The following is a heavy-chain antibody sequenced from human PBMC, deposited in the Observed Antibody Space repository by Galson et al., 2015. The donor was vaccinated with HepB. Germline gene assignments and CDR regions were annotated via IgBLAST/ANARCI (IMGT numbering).Heavy chain of an antibody. Sequence: SLRLSCAASGFAFSAYGMSWVRQAPGEGLEWVSSITGSGADTYYADSVKGRFTISRDNSKNTLYLQMNALRAEDTATYYCAKVSSQQLLRTGVDGWGQGTTVTVSS. V-gene: IGHV3-23*01. CDR3: AKVSSQQLLRTGVDG. CDR1: GFAFSAYG. CDR2: ITGSGADT. J-gene: IGHJ6*02. D-gene: IGHD4-11*01.